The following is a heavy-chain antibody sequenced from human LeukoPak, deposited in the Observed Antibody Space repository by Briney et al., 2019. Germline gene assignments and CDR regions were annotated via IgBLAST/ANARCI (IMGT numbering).Heavy chain of an antibody. CDR3: ARALPPSVNTPWK. V-gene: IGHV3-74*01. CDR1: GFTFSSYW. CDR2: ISSDGSST. Sequence: PGGSPRLSCAASGFTFSSYWMHWVRQAPGKGLVWVSRISSDGSSTSYADSVKGRFTIFRDNAKNTLYLQMNSLGAEDTAVYYCARALPPSVNTPWKWGQGTQVTVSS. D-gene: IGHD1-1*01. J-gene: IGHJ4*02.